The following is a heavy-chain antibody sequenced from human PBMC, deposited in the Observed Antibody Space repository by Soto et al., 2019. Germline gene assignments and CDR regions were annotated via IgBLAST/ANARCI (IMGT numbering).Heavy chain of an antibody. Sequence: GGSLRLSCAGSGFTFSRYWMSWVRQAPGKGLEWVANIKEDGSEKNYVDSVKGRFTISRDNAKKSMYLQMNSLRAEDTAIYYCRVGDNHWGQGTQVTVSS. CDR3: RVGDNH. V-gene: IGHV3-7*01. CDR1: GFTFSRYW. D-gene: IGHD2-15*01. J-gene: IGHJ5*02. CDR2: IKEDGSEK.